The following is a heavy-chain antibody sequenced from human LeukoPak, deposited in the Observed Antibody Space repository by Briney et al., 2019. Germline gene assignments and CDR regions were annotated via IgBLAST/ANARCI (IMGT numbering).Heavy chain of an antibody. V-gene: IGHV3-64D*06. CDR1: GFTFSSYA. CDR2: ISSNGGST. CDR3: VKAYSSGSYSPGAFDI. D-gene: IGHD6-19*01. J-gene: IGHJ3*02. Sequence: PGGSLRLSCSASGFTFSSYAMHWVRQAPGKGLEYVSAISSNGGSTYYADSVKGRFTISRDNSKNTLYLQMSSLRAEDTAVYYCVKAYSSGSYSPGAFDIWGQGTMVTVSS.